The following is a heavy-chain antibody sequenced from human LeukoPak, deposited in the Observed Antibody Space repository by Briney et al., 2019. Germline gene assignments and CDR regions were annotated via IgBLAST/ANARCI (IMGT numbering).Heavy chain of an antibody. CDR1: GFTFSSYA. CDR3: AKAHIVVVPGATHY. CDR2: ISGSGGST. Sequence: GGSLRLSCAASGFTFSSYAMSWVRQAPGKGLEWVSAISGSGGSTYYADSVKGRFTISRDNSKNTLFLQMNSLRAEDTAVYYCAKAHIVVVPGATHYWGQGTLVTVSS. J-gene: IGHJ4*02. D-gene: IGHD2-2*01. V-gene: IGHV3-23*01.